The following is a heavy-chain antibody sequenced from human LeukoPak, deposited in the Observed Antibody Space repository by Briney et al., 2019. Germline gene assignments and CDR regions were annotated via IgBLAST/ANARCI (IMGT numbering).Heavy chain of an antibody. Sequence: PSETLSLTCTVSGGSISGNHWSWIRQPPGKGLEWIGYMYNSGSTKYNPSLKSRVTISVDTSSNQFSLNLNSVTAADTAVYYCARDPPGSGPNFESWGQGILVTVSS. CDR2: MYNSGST. D-gene: IGHD3-10*01. V-gene: IGHV4-59*01. CDR3: ARDPPGSGPNFES. J-gene: IGHJ4*02. CDR1: GGSISGNH.